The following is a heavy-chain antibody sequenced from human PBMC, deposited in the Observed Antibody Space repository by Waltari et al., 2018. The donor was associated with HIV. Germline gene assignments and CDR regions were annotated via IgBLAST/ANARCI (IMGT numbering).Heavy chain of an antibody. CDR1: GGSISSYY. CDR2: IYYSGST. J-gene: IGHJ6*02. V-gene: IGHV4-59*01. CDR3: ARDRDFWSGHYYYYGMDV. Sequence: QVQLQESGPGLVKPSETLSLTSTVSGGSISSYYWSWIRQPPGKGLEWIGYIYYSGSTNYNPSLKSRVTISVDTSKNQFSLKLSSVTAADTAVYYCARDRDFWSGHYYYYGMDVWGQGTTVTVSS. D-gene: IGHD3-3*01.